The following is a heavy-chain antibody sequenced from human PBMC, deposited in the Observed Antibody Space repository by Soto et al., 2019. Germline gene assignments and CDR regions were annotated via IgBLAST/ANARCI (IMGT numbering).Heavy chain of an antibody. V-gene: IGHV3-23*01. D-gene: IGHD3-10*01. CDR3: AKDRSAMVRGVIITSNY. CDR1: GFTFSSYA. CDR2: ISGSGGST. Sequence: GGSLRLSCAASGFTFSSYAMSWVRQAPGKGLEWVSAISGSGGSTYYADSVKGRFTISRDNSKNKLYLQMNSLRAEDTAVYYCAKDRSAMVRGVIITSNYWGQGTLVTVSS. J-gene: IGHJ4*02.